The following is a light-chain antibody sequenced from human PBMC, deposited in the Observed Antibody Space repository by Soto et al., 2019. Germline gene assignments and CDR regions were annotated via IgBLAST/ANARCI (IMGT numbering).Light chain of an antibody. J-gene: IGKJ4*01. CDR1: QSVFYSSNNKNY. V-gene: IGKV4-1*01. CDR2: WAS. Sequence: DIVMTQSPDSLAVSLGERATINCKSSQSVFYSSNNKNYLAWYQQKQGQPPKLIFYWASTRQSGVPDRFSGSGSVTDFTLTISSLQAEDVAVYYCQQYYSSLLTFGGGTKVEIK. CDR3: QQYYSSLLT.